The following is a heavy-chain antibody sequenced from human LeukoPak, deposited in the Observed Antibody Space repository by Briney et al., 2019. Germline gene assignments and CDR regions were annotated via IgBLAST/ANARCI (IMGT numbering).Heavy chain of an antibody. Sequence: HPGGSLRLSCAASGFTFSSYGMHWVRQAPGKGLEWVAFIRYDGSNKYYADSVKGRFTISRDNSKNTLYLQMNSLRAEDTAVYYCAKIGYSDSGVGYYMDVWGKGTTVTISS. CDR2: IRYDGSNK. CDR1: GFTFSSYG. J-gene: IGHJ6*03. V-gene: IGHV3-30*02. D-gene: IGHD3-16*01. CDR3: AKIGYSDSGVGYYMDV.